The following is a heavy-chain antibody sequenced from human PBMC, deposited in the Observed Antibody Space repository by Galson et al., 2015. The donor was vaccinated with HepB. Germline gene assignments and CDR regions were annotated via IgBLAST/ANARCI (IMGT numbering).Heavy chain of an antibody. CDR2: ISSSSSTI. CDR3: ASEMTAGYYYMDV. J-gene: IGHJ6*03. V-gene: IGHV3-48*01. Sequence: SLRLSCAASGFTFSSYSMNWVRQAPGKGLEWVSYISSSSSTIYYADSVKGRFTISRDNAKNSLYLQMNSLRAEDMAVYYCASEMTAGYYYMDVWGKGTTVTVSS. CDR1: GFTFSSYS. D-gene: IGHD2-21*02.